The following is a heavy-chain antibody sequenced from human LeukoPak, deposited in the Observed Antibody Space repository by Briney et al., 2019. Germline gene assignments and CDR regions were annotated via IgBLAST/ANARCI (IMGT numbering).Heavy chain of an antibody. J-gene: IGHJ4*02. CDR3: ARRVRGPFDY. D-gene: IGHD2-21*01. CDR2: IYYSGST. V-gene: IGHV4-61*08. CDR1: GGSVSSGGYY. Sequence: SETLSLTCTVSGGSVSSGGYYWSWIRQPPGKGLEWIGYIYYSGSTNYNPSLKSRVTISVDTSKNQFSLKLSSVTAADTAVYYCARRVRGPFDYWGQGTLVTVSS.